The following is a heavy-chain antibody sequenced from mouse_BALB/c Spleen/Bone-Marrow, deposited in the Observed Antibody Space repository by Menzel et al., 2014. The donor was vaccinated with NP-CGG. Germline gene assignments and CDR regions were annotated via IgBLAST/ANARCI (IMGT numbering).Heavy chain of an antibody. CDR1: GFDFSRYW. CDR2: INPDSSTI. CDR3: ARPGYYGYQGV. Sequence: ECGGGLVQPGGSLKLSCAASGFDFSRYWMTWVRQAPGKGLEWIGEINPDSSTINYTPSLKDKFIISRDDAKNTLYLQMSKVRSEDTALYYCARPGYYGYQGVWGTGTTVTVSS. D-gene: IGHD1-2*01. J-gene: IGHJ1*03. V-gene: IGHV4-1*02.